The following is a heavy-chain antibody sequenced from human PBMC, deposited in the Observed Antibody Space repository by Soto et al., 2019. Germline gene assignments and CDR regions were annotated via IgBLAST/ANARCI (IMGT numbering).Heavy chain of an antibody. CDR1: GFTVSNAW. J-gene: IGHJ4*02. CDR3: TTDAYRWLFPN. D-gene: IGHD3-16*01. Sequence: GSMELSSASSGFTVSNAWMGGFRQAPGKGLEWVGRIKSKTDGGTTDYAAPVKGRFTISRDDSKNTLYLQMNSLKTEDTAVYYCTTDAYRWLFPNWGQGTLVTVSS. V-gene: IGHV3-15*01. CDR2: IKSKTDGGTT.